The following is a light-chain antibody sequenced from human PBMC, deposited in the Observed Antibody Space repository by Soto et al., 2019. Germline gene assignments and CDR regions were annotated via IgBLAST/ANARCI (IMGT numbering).Light chain of an antibody. CDR3: CSYAGGFVV. CDR1: SSDVGGYTF. Sequence: QSALTQPRSVSGSPGQSVAISCTGTSSDVGGYTFVSWYQQHPGKAPKLIIYDVSKRPSGVPDRFSGSKSGNTASLTISGLQADDEADYFCCSYAGGFVVFGGGTKVTVL. CDR2: DVS. J-gene: IGLJ2*01. V-gene: IGLV2-11*01.